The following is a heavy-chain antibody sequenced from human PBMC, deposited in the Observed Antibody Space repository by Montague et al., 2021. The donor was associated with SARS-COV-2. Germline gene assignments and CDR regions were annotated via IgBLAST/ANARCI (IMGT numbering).Heavy chain of an antibody. CDR3: ARGNWAKVTGTTSDYLYYFDR. Sequence: SETLSLTCAVYGGSFSGYDWSWIRQPPGKGLEWIGEIDHSGSTKYNPSLKSRLTLSVDTAKNHFSLQLNSVTPEDTAVYYCARGNWAKVTGTTSDYLYYFDRWGQGTLVTVSS. CDR2: IDHSGST. D-gene: IGHD1-7*01. CDR1: GGSFSGYD. V-gene: IGHV4-34*01. J-gene: IGHJ4*02.